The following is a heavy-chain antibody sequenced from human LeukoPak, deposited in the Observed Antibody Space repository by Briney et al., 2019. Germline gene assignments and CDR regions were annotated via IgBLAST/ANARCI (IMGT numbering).Heavy chain of an antibody. D-gene: IGHD1-26*01. J-gene: IGHJ6*03. V-gene: IGHV4-4*07. CDR2: ISSTGNT. Sequence: SETLSLTCTVSGGSITNCCWGWIRQPAGRGLDWIGRISSTGNTAYSPSLQSRVTMSVDTSKNQFSLKLNSVTAADTAVYYCARVPPSYSDSSKIYYYYYVDVWGKVTPVTVSS. CDR1: GGSITNCC. CDR3: ARVPPSYSDSSKIYYYYYVDV.